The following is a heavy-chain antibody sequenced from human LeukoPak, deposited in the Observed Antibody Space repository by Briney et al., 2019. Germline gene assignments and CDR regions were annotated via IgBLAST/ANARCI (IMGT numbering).Heavy chain of an antibody. CDR2: INGGGDIT. J-gene: IGHJ4*02. CDR1: RYSFDSYA. D-gene: IGHD6-13*01. V-gene: IGHV3-23*01. Sequence: PGGSLRLSCEGSRYSFDSYAMTWVRQAPGKGLEWVSSINGGGDITYYAESVKGRFTVSRDNSKNTLSLQMNSLRAEDTAVFYCAKRYGDSTGWFFDFWGQGSLVTVSS. CDR3: AKRYGDSTGWFFDF.